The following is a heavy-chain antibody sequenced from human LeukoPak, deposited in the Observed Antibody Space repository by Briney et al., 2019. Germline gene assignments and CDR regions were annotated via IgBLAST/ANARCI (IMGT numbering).Heavy chain of an antibody. CDR1: GYTFTSYD. CDR3: ARAAGYGGYYYYMDV. CDR2: MNPNSGNT. J-gene: IGHJ6*03. V-gene: IGHV1-8*03. Sequence: GASVKVSCKASGYTFTSYDINWVRQATGQGLEWMGWMNPNSGNTGYAQKFQGRVTITRNTSISTAYMELSSLRSEDTAVYYCARAAGYGGYYYYMDVWGQGTLVTVSS. D-gene: IGHD3-10*01.